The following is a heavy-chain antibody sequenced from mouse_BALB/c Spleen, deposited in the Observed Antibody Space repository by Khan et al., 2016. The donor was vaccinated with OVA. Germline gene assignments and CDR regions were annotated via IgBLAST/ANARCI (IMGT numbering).Heavy chain of an antibody. D-gene: IGHD1-1*01. J-gene: IGHJ4*01. V-gene: IGHV2-3*01. Sequence: QLKQSGPGLVAPSESLSITCTVSGFSLSSYGVNWVRQPPGKGLEWLGVIWGDGSTNYHSGLKSRLTINKDNSKSQVFLKLNSLQTYDTATYYCAKFTPDYYSMDYWGQGTSVTVSS. CDR2: IWGDGST. CDR1: GFSLSSYG. CDR3: AKFTPDYYSMDY.